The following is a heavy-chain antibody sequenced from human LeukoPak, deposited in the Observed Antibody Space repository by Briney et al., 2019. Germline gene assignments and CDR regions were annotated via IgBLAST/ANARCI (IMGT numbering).Heavy chain of an antibody. CDR1: RFTFSSYG. Sequence: GGSLRLSCAASRFTFSSYGMGWVRQAPGKGLEWVSSISAGGTTYYADSVKGRFSISRDNSKNTVYLQVNSLRAEDTAVYYCAKGYCSGGSCYGGHWGQGTLVTVSS. CDR3: AKGYCSGGSCYGGH. D-gene: IGHD2-15*01. J-gene: IGHJ4*02. V-gene: IGHV3-23*01. CDR2: ISAGGTT.